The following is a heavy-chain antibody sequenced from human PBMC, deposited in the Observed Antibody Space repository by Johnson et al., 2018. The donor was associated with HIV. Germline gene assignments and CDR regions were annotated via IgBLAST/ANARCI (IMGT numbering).Heavy chain of an antibody. CDR1: GFIFSSNA. V-gene: IGHV3-30-3*01. CDR3: ANARGFDYSTSFIVDDDLDI. D-gene: IGHD6-6*01. CDR2: ISYDGSNK. J-gene: IGHJ3*02. Sequence: QVQLVESGGGLVQPGRSLRLSCAASGFIFSSNAMHWVRQAPGKGLEWVAVISYDGSNKFYADSVKGRFTISRDNSKNTLYLEMKSLRAEDTAVYYCANARGFDYSTSFIVDDDLDIWGQGQWSPSLQ.